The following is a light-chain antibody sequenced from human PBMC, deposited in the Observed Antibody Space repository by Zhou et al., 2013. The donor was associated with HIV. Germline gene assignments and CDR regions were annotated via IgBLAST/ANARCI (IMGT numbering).Light chain of an antibody. CDR2: DVS. CDR1: QSVSSYY. V-gene: IGKV3D-20*01. Sequence: EIVLTQSPGTLSLSPGERVTLSCGASQSVSSYYLAWYQQKPGLAPRLLIYDVSSRATGIPDRFSGSGSGTDFTLTISRLEPEDFAVYYCQQYGSSPRVSFGPGTKVDIK. CDR3: QQYGSSPRVS. J-gene: IGKJ3*01.